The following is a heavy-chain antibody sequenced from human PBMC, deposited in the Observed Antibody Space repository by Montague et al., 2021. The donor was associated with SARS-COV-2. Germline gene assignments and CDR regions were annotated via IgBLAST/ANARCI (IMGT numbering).Heavy chain of an antibody. D-gene: IGHD3-10*01. Sequence: SETLSLTCTVAGDSVSRSYWNWIRRSPGKGLEWIGNIYYYGSVXXXPSXKSRLSISLDTSKNQLSLTLTSVTAADTATYYCARQITMVREPFDSWGQGTLVLVSS. CDR1: GDSVSRSY. V-gene: IGHV4-59*08. CDR3: ARQITMVREPFDS. CDR2: IYYYGSV. J-gene: IGHJ4*02.